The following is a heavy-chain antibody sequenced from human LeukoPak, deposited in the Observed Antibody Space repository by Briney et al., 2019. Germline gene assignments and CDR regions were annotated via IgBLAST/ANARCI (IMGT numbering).Heavy chain of an antibody. CDR3: ARERYCSSTSCYIWFDP. Sequence: SETLSLTCGVWGASFRGYYWSGIRQPPGKGREWIGEINHRGSTNYNPSLKSRVTISVDTSKNQFYMKLSSVTAADTAVYYCARERYCSSTSCYIWFDPWGQGTLVTVSS. V-gene: IGHV4-34*01. D-gene: IGHD2-2*02. CDR2: INHRGST. J-gene: IGHJ5*02. CDR1: GASFRGYY.